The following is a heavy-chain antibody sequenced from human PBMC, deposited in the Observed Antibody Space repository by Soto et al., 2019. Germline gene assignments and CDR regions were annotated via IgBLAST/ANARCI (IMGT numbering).Heavy chain of an antibody. CDR2: IGTAGDT. CDR1: GFTFSSYD. D-gene: IGHD6-6*01. CDR3: ARGAVRSIAGTLVGMDV. J-gene: IGHJ6*02. Sequence: GGSLRLSCVASGFTFSSYDMHWVRQATGKGLEWVSSIGTAGDTYYPGSVKGRFTISRENAKNSLYLQMNSLRAEDTAVYYCARGAVRSIAGTLVGMDVWGQGTTGTVSS. V-gene: IGHV3-13*01.